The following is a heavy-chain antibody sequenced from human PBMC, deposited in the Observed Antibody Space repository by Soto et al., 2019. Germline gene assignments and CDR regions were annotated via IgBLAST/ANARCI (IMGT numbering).Heavy chain of an antibody. V-gene: IGHV4-30-4*01. CDR1: GGSISSGDYY. CDR2: IYYSGST. Sequence: SETLSLTCTVSGGSISSGDYYWSWIRQPPGKGLEWIGYIYYSGSTYYNPSLKSRVTISVDTSRSQFSLKLSSVTAADTAFYYCVCDKFVDVDQRYRIDFWGQGTTVTVSS. CDR3: VCDKFVDVDQRYRIDF. D-gene: IGHD2-15*01. J-gene: IGHJ6*02.